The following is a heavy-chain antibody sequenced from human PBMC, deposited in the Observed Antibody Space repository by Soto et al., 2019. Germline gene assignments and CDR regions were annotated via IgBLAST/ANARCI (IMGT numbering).Heavy chain of an antibody. J-gene: IGHJ5*02. Sequence: GGSLRLSCAASGFTFSSYSMNLVRQAPVKGLEWVSSISSSSSYIYYADSVKGRFTISRDNAKNSLYLQMNSPIAEETAVYYCARDSLYSSSSYNWFEPWGQGTLVTVS. D-gene: IGHD6-6*01. CDR1: GFTFSSYS. V-gene: IGHV3-21*01. CDR2: ISSSSSYI. CDR3: ARDSLYSSSSYNWFEP.